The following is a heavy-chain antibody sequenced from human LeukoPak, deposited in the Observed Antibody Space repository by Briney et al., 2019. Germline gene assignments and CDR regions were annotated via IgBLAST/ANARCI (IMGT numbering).Heavy chain of an antibody. CDR3: ARGPNYDILTTP. D-gene: IGHD3-9*01. Sequence: GGSLRLSCAASGFTFSSYAMSWVRQAPGKGLEWVSAISGSGGSTYYADSVKGRFTIYRDNSKNTLYLQMNSLRAEDTAVYYCARGPNYDILTTPWGQGTLVTVSS. J-gene: IGHJ5*02. CDR2: ISGSGGST. CDR1: GFTFSSYA. V-gene: IGHV3-23*01.